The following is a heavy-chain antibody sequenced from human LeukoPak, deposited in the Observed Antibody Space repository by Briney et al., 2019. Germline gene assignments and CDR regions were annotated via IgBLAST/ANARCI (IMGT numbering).Heavy chain of an antibody. J-gene: IGHJ4*02. Sequence: SGGSLRLSCAASGFTVSSNYMSWVRQAPGKGLEWVSSISSSSSYIYYADSVKGRFTISRDNAKNSLYLQMNSLRAEDTAVYYCARDPGYSISGIDYWGQGTLVTVSS. CDR2: ISSSSSYI. D-gene: IGHD6-13*01. CDR1: GFTVSSNY. V-gene: IGHV3-21*01. CDR3: ARDPGYSISGIDY.